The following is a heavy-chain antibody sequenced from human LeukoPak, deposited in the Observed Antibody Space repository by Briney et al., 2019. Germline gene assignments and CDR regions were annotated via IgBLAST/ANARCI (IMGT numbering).Heavy chain of an antibody. CDR3: TRDYSYAPDY. CDR1: GFSFSSYN. Sequence: GGSLRLSCAASGFSFSSYNMNWVRQAPGKGLEWVSDISSSSSSIYYADSVKGRFTISRDNAKNTVYLQMSSLRAEDTAVYYCTRDYSYAPDYWGQGTLVTVSS. CDR2: ISSSSSSI. D-gene: IGHD3-16*01. V-gene: IGHV3-48*01. J-gene: IGHJ4*02.